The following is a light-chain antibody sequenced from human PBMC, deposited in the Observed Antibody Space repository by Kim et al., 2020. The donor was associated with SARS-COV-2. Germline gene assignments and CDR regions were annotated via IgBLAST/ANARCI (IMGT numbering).Light chain of an antibody. V-gene: IGLV7-43*01. Sequence: PGVSVTPACSSSPGAVTSSYYPIWFQQKPGQAPRALMNSTSNNPSWTLARFSGTLLGGKAALTLSGVQPEDEAEYYCLLYYGSAQLFGGGTQLTVL. CDR1: PGAVTSSYY. CDR3: LLYYGSAQL. J-gene: IGLJ3*02. CDR2: STS.